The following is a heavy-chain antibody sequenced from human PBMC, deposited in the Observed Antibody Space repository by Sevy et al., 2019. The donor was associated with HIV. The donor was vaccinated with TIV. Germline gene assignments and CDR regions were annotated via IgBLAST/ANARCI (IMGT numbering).Heavy chain of an antibody. J-gene: IGHJ4*02. CDR3: ARQGGIVDRAFDY. V-gene: IGHV4-39*01. CDR2: MYSSGNT. D-gene: IGHD2-21*01. Sequence: SETLSLTCTVSGGSISSSSYDWGWIRQPPGKGLEWIGSMYSSGNTYYNPSLKSRVTIFVDTSKNQISLKLTSVTAADTAVYYGARQGGIVDRAFDYWGQGTLVTVSS. CDR1: GGSISSSSYD.